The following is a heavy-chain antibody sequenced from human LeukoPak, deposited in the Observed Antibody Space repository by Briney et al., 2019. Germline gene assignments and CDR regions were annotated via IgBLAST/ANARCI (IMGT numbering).Heavy chain of an antibody. V-gene: IGHV1-69*04. Sequence: GASVKVSCKASGGTFSSYAISWVRQAPGQGLEWMGRIIPILGIANYAQKLQGRVTMTTDTSTSTAYMELRSLRSDDTAVYYCARGRSGSYYYYGMDVWGQGTTVTVSS. D-gene: IGHD1-26*01. J-gene: IGHJ6*02. CDR1: GGTFSSYA. CDR3: ARGRSGSYYYYGMDV. CDR2: IIPILGIA.